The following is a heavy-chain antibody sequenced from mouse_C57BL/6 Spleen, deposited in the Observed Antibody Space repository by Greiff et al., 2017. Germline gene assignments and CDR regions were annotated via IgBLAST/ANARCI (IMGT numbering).Heavy chain of an antibody. V-gene: IGHV1-69*01. D-gene: IGHD1-1*01. CDR1: GYTFTSYW. J-gene: IGHJ2*01. CDR2: IDPSDSYT. Sequence: QVQLQQSGAELVMPGASVKLSCKASGYTFTSYWMHWVKQRPGQGLEWIGEIDPSDSYTNYNQKFKGKSTLTVDKSSSTAYMQLSSLTSEDSAVYYCARLRDYFDDWGQGTTRTVSS. CDR3: ARLRDYFDD.